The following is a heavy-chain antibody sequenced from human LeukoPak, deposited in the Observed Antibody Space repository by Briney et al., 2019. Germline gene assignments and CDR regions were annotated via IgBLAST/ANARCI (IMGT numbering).Heavy chain of an antibody. CDR3: ARAGRDGYSYFDY. J-gene: IGHJ4*02. Sequence: SETLSLTCTVSGGSISSYYWSWIRQPPGKGLEWIGYIYYSGSTNYNPSPKSRVAISVDTSKNQFSLKLSSVTAADTAVYYCARAGRDGYSYFDYWGQGTLVTVSS. CDR1: GGSISSYY. CDR2: IYYSGST. V-gene: IGHV4-59*01. D-gene: IGHD5-24*01.